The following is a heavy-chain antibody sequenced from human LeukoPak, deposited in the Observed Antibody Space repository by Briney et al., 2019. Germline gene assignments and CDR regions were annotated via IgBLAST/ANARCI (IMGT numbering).Heavy chain of an antibody. CDR3: ARDVASSGYSDAFDI. D-gene: IGHD3-22*01. CDR2: FDREDGAA. J-gene: IGHJ3*02. Sequence: ASVKVSCNVAGYALTELSIHWGRQAPGKGLGWMGSFDREDGAAIFSQKFQGRLTRSEYTSTGTAYMELSSLRYEDTAVYYCARDVASSGYSDAFDIWGQGTMATVSS. CDR1: GYALTELS. V-gene: IGHV1-24*01.